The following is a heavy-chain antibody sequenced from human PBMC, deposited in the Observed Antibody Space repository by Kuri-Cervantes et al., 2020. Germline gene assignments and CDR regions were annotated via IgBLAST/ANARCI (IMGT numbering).Heavy chain of an antibody. Sequence: SETLSLTCAVYGGSFSGYYWSWIRQPPGKGLEWIGEINHSGSTNYSPSLKSRVTISVDTSKNQFSLKLSSVTAADTAVYYCARRRGRGYYDSSGYWFDPWGQGTLVTVSS. D-gene: IGHD3-22*01. V-gene: IGHV4-34*01. CDR1: GGSFSGYY. CDR2: INHSGST. J-gene: IGHJ5*02. CDR3: ARRRGRGYYDSSGYWFDP.